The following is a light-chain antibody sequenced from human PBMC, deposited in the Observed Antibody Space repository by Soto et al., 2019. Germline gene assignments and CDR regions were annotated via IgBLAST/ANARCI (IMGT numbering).Light chain of an antibody. V-gene: IGLV2-14*03. CDR2: DVS. CDR1: ISDVSGYNF. Sequence: QSVLPQPPSAYGSPGQSITISCTGTISDVSGYNFVSWYQQYPGEAPKLMIYDVSNRPSGVSNRFSGSKSGNTASLTISGLQAEDEADYYCSSYTSSNTYVFGTGTKVTVL. CDR3: SSYTSSNTYV. J-gene: IGLJ1*01.